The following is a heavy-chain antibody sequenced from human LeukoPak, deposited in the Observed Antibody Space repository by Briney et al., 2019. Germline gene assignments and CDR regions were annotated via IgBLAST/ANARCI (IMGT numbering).Heavy chain of an antibody. Sequence: SETLSLTCTVSGGSISSYYWSWIRQPPGKGLEWIGYIYYSGSTNYNPSLKSRVTISVDTSKNQFSLKLSSVTAADTAVYYCARGRDSSSWYGVGRGLDYWGQGTLVTVSS. J-gene: IGHJ4*02. CDR2: IYYSGST. D-gene: IGHD6-13*01. CDR1: GGSISSYY. CDR3: ARGRDSSSWYGVGRGLDY. V-gene: IGHV4-59*08.